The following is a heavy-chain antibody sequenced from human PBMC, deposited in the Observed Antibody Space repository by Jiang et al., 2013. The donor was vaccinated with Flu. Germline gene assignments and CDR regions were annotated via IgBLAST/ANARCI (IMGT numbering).Heavy chain of an antibody. Sequence: PGLVKPSQTVSLTCAVSGGSISSGGYSWSWIRQHPGKGLEWIGYIYYSGSTYYNPSLKSRVTISVDTSKNQFSLKLSSVTAADTAVYYCAREVEPYYFDYWGQGTLVTVSS. V-gene: IGHV4-31*11. CDR2: IYYSGST. D-gene: IGHD5-24*01. CDR1: GGSISSGGYS. CDR3: AREVEPYYFDY. J-gene: IGHJ4*02.